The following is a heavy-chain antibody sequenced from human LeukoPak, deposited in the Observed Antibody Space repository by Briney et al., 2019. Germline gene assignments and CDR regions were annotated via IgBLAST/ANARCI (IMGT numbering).Heavy chain of an antibody. Sequence: GGSLRLSCVGSGFTFSSYSMNWVRQAPGKGLEWVSYISGTSNTIYYADSVKGRFAVSRDNAKNSLYLQMNSLRAEDTAIYYCARDLGSYSSGWYMGFDYWGQGTLVTVSS. CDR3: ARDLGSYSSGWYMGFDY. V-gene: IGHV3-48*01. CDR1: GFTFSSYS. CDR2: ISGTSNTI. D-gene: IGHD6-19*01. J-gene: IGHJ4*02.